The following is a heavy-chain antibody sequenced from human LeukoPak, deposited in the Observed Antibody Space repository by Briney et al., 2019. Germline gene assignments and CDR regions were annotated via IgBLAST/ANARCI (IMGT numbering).Heavy chain of an antibody. CDR2: ISGSGGST. J-gene: IGHJ3*02. D-gene: IGHD1-26*01. Sequence: GGSLRLSCAASGFTFSSYAMSWVRQAPGKGLEWVSAISGSGGSTYYADSMKGRFTISRDNSKNTLYLQMNSLRAEDTSVYYCAKDLRSYGPNDAFDIWGQGTMVTVSS. CDR3: AKDLRSYGPNDAFDI. V-gene: IGHV3-23*01. CDR1: GFTFSSYA.